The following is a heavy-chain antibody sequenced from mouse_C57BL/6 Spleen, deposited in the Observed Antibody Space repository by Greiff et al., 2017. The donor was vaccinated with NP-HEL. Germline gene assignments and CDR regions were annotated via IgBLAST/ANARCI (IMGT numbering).Heavy chain of an antibody. CDR1: GYAFSSSW. D-gene: IGHD1-1*01. CDR3: ARRGGRFITTVVATGGFDY. V-gene: IGHV1-82*01. J-gene: IGHJ2*01. Sequence: VQLQQSGPELVKPGASVKISCKASGYAFSSSWMNWVKQRPGKGLEWIGRIYPGDGDTNYNGKFKGKATLTADKSSSTAYMQLSSLTSEDSAVYFCARRGGRFITTVVATGGFDYWGQGTTLTVSS. CDR2: IYPGDGDT.